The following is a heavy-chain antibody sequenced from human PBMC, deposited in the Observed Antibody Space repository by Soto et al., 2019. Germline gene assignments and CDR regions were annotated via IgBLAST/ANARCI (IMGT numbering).Heavy chain of an antibody. CDR3: ARIRYSSGWYDY. D-gene: IGHD6-19*01. CDR2: IYYSGST. J-gene: IGHJ4*02. Sequence: SETLSLTCTVSGGSIGSSSYYWGWIRQPPGKGLEWIGSIYYSGSTYYNPSLKSRVTISVDTSKNQFSLKLSSVTAADTAVYYRARIRYSSGWYDYWGQGTLVTVSS. V-gene: IGHV4-39*01. CDR1: GGSIGSSSYY.